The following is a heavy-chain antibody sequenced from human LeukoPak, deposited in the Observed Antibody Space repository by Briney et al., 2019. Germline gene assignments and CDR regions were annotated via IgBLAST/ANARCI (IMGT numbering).Heavy chain of an antibody. Sequence: SVTVSCKASGGTFSSYAISWVRQAPGQGLEWMGRIIPILGIANYAQKFQGRVTITADKSTSTAYMELSSLRSEDTAVYYCAMDTVVTRTFDYWGQGTLVTVSS. D-gene: IGHD4-23*01. CDR1: GGTFSSYA. CDR2: IIPILGIA. J-gene: IGHJ4*02. CDR3: AMDTVVTRTFDY. V-gene: IGHV1-69*04.